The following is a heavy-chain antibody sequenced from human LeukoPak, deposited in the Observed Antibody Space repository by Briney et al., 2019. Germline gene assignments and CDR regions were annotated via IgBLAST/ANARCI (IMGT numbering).Heavy chain of an antibody. J-gene: IGHJ1*01. D-gene: IGHD3-22*01. V-gene: IGHV1-69*13. CDR1: GATFSTHA. Sequence: GASVKVSCEASGATFSTHAISWVRQAPGQGLEWMGGIIPIFGTANYAQKFQGRVTITADESTSTAYMELSSLRSEDTAVYYCARPPLKYDSSGYGGAEYFQHWGQGTLVTVSS. CDR2: IIPIFGTA. CDR3: ARPPLKYDSSGYGGAEYFQH.